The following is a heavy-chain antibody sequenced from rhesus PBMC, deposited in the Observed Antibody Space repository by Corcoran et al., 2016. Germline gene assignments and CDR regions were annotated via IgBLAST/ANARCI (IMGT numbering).Heavy chain of an antibody. V-gene: IGHV1-198*02. CDR2: ILPLVGLT. D-gene: IGHD3-9*01. Sequence: QVQLVQSGAEVKKTGASVKVSCKASGFTFGSDAINWVRTAPGQWIEWMGVILPLVGLTIYAERCPVRVSVTADTATSTRYMELSRLRAEDTAVYYCARGLRWDYEDDYGDSRDCDFDLWGPGTPITISS. J-gene: IGHJ2*01. CDR1: GFTFGSDA. CDR3: ARGLRWDYEDDYGDSRDCDFDL.